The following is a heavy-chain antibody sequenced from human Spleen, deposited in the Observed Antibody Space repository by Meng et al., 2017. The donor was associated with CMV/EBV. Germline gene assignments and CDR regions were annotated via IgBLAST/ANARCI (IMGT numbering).Heavy chain of an antibody. CDR2: INTHNENT. D-gene: IGHD3-9*01. V-gene: IGHV1-18*01. CDR3: VRDLTGDVFDY. J-gene: IGHJ4*02. CDR1: GYTFTSHG. Sequence: ASVKVSCKTSGYTFTSHGIFWVRQAPGQGLEWMGWINTHNENTNYAQNLPGRVSMTTDTSTSTAYMELRSLTSDDTAVYYCVRDLTGDVFDYWGQGTLVTVSS.